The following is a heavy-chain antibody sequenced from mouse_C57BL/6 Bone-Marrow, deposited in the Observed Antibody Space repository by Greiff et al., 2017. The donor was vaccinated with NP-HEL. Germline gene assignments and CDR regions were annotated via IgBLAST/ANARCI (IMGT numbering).Heavy chain of an antibody. V-gene: IGHV5-17*01. CDR1: GFTFSDYG. J-gene: IGHJ2*01. CDR3: AGRGYFDY. CDR2: ISSGSSTI. Sequence: EVHLVESGGGLVKPGGSLKLSCAASGFTFSDYGMHWVRQAPEKGLEWVAYISSGSSTIYYADTVKGRFTISRDNAKNTLFLQMTSLRSTDTAMYYCAGRGYFDYWGQGTTLTVSS. D-gene: IGHD3-3*01.